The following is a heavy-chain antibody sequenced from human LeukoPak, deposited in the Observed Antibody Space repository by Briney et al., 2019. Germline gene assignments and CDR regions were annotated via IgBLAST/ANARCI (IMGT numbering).Heavy chain of an antibody. CDR3: ARVCPGTTSWFDP. V-gene: IGHV4-39*07. CDR1: GGSISSSSYY. Sequence: SETLSLTCTVSGGSISSSSYYWGWIRQPPGKGLEWIGIMYFSGNTYYNPSLKSRVTISLDTSKSHFSLKLSSVTAADTAVYYCARVCPGTTSWFDPWGQGTLVTVSS. D-gene: IGHD1-7*01. CDR2: MYFSGNT. J-gene: IGHJ5*02.